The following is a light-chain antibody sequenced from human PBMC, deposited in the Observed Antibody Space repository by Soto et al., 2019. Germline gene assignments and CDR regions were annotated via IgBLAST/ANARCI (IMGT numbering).Light chain of an antibody. J-gene: IGLJ2*01. CDR2: DVT. CDR3: CSYAGNYTYV. CDR1: SGDVGGYNY. Sequence: QSALTQPRSVSGSPGQSVTISCTGTSGDVGGYNYVSWYQQNPGKAPKLMIHDVTKRPSGVPDRFSGSKSGNTASLTISGLQAEDEADYYCCSYAGNYTYVFXGGTKLTVL. V-gene: IGLV2-11*01.